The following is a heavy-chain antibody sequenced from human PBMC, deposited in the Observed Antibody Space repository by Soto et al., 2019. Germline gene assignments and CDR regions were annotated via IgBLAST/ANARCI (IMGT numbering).Heavy chain of an antibody. J-gene: IGHJ4*02. CDR2: ISAYNGNT. D-gene: IGHD3-22*01. Sequence: ASVKVSCKASGYTFTSYGISWVRQAPGQGLEWMGWISAYNGNTNYAQKLQGRVTMTTDTSTSTAYMELRSLRSDDTAVYYCARPSGGYYDSSGYEDFDYWGQGTLVTVSS. CDR3: ARPSGGYYDSSGYEDFDY. CDR1: GYTFTSYG. V-gene: IGHV1-18*01.